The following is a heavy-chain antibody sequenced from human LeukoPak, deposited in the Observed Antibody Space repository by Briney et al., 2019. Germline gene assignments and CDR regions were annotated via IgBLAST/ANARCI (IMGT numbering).Heavy chain of an antibody. V-gene: IGHV4-59*01. CDR3: ARAVRRLGFDY. CDR2: IYYSGST. J-gene: IGHJ4*02. CDR1: GGSISSYY. Sequence: PSETLSLTCTVSGGSISSYYWSWIRQPPGKGLEWIGYIYYSGSTNYNPSLKSRVTISVDTSKNQFSLKLSSVAAADTAVYYCARAVRRLGFDYWGQGTLVTVSS.